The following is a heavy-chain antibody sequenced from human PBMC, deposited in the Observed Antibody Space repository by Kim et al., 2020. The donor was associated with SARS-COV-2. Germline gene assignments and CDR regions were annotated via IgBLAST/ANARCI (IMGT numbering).Heavy chain of an antibody. CDR3: ARGWFGELYYFDY. Sequence: YNPALKIQVTISVDRSKNKFSLKRGYVTAADTAVYYCARGWFGELYYFDYWGQGTLVTVSS. V-gene: IGHV4-31*01. D-gene: IGHD3-10*01. J-gene: IGHJ4*02.